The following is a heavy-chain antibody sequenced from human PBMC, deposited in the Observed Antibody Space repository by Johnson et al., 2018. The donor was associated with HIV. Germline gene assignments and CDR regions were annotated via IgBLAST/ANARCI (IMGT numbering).Heavy chain of an antibody. CDR2: ISYDGSTK. Sequence: QVQLVESGGGLVQPGRSLRLSCAASGFTFSSYGMHWVRQAPGKGLEWVAVISYDGSTKYYADSVKGRFTISRDNSKSTLFLQMSILRAEDTAVYYCARGGIIHDAFDIWGQGTMVTVSS. CDR1: GFTFSSYG. CDR3: ARGGIIHDAFDI. V-gene: IGHV3-30*19. J-gene: IGHJ3*02. D-gene: IGHD1-1*01.